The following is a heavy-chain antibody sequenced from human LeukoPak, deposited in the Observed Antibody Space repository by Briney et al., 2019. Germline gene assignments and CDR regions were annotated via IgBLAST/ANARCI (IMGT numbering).Heavy chain of an antibody. D-gene: IGHD2-15*01. V-gene: IGHV7-4-1*02. J-gene: IGHJ4*02. CDR1: GYTFTSYA. CDR2: INTNTGSP. CDR3: ARLYCSGGSCYFPFDY. Sequence: GASVKVSCKASGYTFTSYAMNWVRQAPGQGLEWMGWINTNTGSPTYAQGFTGRFVFSLDTSVSTAYLQISSLKAEDTAVYYCARLYCSGGSCYFPFDYWGQGTLVTVSS.